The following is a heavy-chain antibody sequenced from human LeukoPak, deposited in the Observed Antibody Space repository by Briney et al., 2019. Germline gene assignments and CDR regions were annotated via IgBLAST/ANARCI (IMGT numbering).Heavy chain of an antibody. Sequence: GGSLRLSCAASGFTFSSYGMSWVRQAPGKGLEWVSAISGSGGSTYYADSVKGRFTISRDNSKNTLYLQMNSLRAEDTAVYYCAKCSRSGFTRNNWFDPWGQGTLVTVSP. CDR3: AKCSRSGFTRNNWFDP. V-gene: IGHV3-23*01. CDR1: GFTFSSYG. D-gene: IGHD6-25*01. CDR2: ISGSGGST. J-gene: IGHJ5*02.